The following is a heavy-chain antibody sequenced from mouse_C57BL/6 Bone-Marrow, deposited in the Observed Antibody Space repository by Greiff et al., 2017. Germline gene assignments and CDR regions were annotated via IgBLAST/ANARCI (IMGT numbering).Heavy chain of an antibody. Sequence: QVHVKQPGAELVKPGASVKMSCKASGYTFTSYWITWVKQRPGQGLEWIGDIYPGSGSTNYNEKFKSKATLTVDTSSSTAYMQLSSLTSEDSAVYYCARGIYYDYGGFAYWGQGTLVTVSA. CDR3: ARGIYYDYGGFAY. V-gene: IGHV1-55*01. CDR2: IYPGSGST. CDR1: GYTFTSYW. D-gene: IGHD2-4*01. J-gene: IGHJ3*01.